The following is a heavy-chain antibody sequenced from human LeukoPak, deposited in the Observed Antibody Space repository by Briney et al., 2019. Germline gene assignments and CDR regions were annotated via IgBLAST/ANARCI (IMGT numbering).Heavy chain of an antibody. Sequence: SVTLSLTCTVSGGSISSYYWSWIRQPPGKGLEWIGYIYYSGSTNYNPSLKSRVTISVDTSKNQFSLKLSSVTAADTAVYYCARNVAFPSAFDYWGQGTLVTVSS. CDR2: IYYSGST. V-gene: IGHV4-59*01. D-gene: IGHD5-12*01. CDR1: GGSISSYY. J-gene: IGHJ4*02. CDR3: ARNVAFPSAFDY.